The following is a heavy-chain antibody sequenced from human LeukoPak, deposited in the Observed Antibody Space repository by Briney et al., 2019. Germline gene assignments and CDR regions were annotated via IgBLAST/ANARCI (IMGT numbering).Heavy chain of an antibody. CDR2: INHSGST. V-gene: IGHV4-34*01. CDR3: ARSGREDYGDYWQRYFDY. Sequence: SETLSLTCAVYGGSFSGYYWSWIRQPPGKGLEWIGEINHSGSTNYNPSLKSRVTISVDTSKNQFSLKLSSVTAADTAVYYCARSGREDYGDYWQRYFDYWGQGTLVTVSS. J-gene: IGHJ4*02. CDR1: GGSFSGYY. D-gene: IGHD4-17*01.